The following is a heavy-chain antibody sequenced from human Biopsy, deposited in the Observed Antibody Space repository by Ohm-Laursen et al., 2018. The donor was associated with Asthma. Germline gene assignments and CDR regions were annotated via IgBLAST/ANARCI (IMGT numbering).Heavy chain of an antibody. J-gene: IGHJ3*02. CDR3: ARARESSSWASAFDI. CDR2: IKEDGSEK. CDR1: GFSFNSYG. D-gene: IGHD6-6*01. Sequence: SLRLSCTASGFSFNSYGMHWVRPAPGKGMEWVANIKEDGSEKYYVDSVKGRFTISRDNAKNSLYLQMNSLRAEETAVYYCARARESSSWASAFDIWGQGTKVTGSS. V-gene: IGHV3-7*01.